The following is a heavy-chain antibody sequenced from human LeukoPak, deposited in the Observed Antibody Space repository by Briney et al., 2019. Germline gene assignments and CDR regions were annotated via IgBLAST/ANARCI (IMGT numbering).Heavy chain of an antibody. CDR3: AKDAYSSSSLADY. V-gene: IGHV3-48*04. Sequence: PGGSLRLSCAASGFTFNNYDMNWVRQAPGKGLEWVSYISSSSSIIYYADSVKGRFTISRDNAKNSLYLQMNSLRAEDTALYYCAKDAYSSSSLADYWGQGTLVTVSS. CDR1: GFTFNNYD. J-gene: IGHJ4*02. CDR2: ISSSSSII. D-gene: IGHD6-6*01.